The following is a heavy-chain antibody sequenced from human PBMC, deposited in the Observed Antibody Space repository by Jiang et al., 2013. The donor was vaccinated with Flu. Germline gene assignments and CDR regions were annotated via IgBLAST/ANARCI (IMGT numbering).Heavy chain of an antibody. CDR1: GDSVSSNSAA. J-gene: IGHJ4*02. CDR2: TYYRSKWYN. D-gene: IGHD3-22*01. V-gene: IGHV6-1*01. Sequence: SQTLSLTCAISGDSVSSNSAAWNWIRQSPSRGLEWLGRTYYRSKWYNDYAVSVKSRITINPDTSKNQFSLQLNSVTPEDTAVYYCARVREDYYDSSGYSYYFDYWGQGTLVTVSS. CDR3: ARVREDYYDSSGYSYYFDY.